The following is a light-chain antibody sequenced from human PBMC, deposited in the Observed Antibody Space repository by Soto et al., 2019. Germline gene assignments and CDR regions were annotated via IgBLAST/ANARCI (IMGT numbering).Light chain of an antibody. CDR2: EDR. Sequence: QSALTQPASVSGSPGQSITISCTGTSSDIGSYNRVSWYQRHPGKAPKLMIYEDRQRPSGVSNRFSGSKSGNTASLTISGLQAEDEAEYYCCSFGGSDIFVVVGGGTKLAVL. CDR1: SSDIGSYNR. CDR3: CSFGGSDIFVV. V-gene: IGLV2-23*02. J-gene: IGLJ2*01.